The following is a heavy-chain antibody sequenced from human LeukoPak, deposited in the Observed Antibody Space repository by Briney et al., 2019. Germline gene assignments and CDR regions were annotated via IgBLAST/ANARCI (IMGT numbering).Heavy chain of an antibody. D-gene: IGHD3-10*01. J-gene: IGHJ4*02. CDR3: ARYGSGTYSFDC. Sequence: SATLSLTCTLSAPSISSYYWSWIRHPPGKGLEWSRYLYYTARTKSNPSLKSRVTMSVDTSKNPLSLWLSSVTAADTGVSSCARYGSGTYSFDCWGQGTLVTVSS. CDR1: APSISSYY. CDR2: LYYTART. V-gene: IGHV4-59*01.